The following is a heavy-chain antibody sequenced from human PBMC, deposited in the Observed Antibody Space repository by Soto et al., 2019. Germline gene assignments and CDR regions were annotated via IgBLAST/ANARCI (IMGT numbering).Heavy chain of an antibody. CDR2: IKQHGSEK. V-gene: IGHV3-7*05. CDR3: ARDSTPTDLWSGYWTY. D-gene: IGHD3-3*01. CDR1: GFTFSNYW. Sequence: GGSLRLSCAASGFTFSNYWMSWARQAPGKGLEWVANIKQHGSEKYYVDSVKGRFTISRDNAKNSLYLQMDSLSTGDTAVYYCARDSTPTDLWSGYWTYWGQGTLVTVSS. J-gene: IGHJ4*02.